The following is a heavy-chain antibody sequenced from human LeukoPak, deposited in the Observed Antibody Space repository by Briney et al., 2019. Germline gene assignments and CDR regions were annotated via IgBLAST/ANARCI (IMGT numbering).Heavy chain of an antibody. D-gene: IGHD1-26*01. CDR2: IIPILGIA. V-gene: IGHV1-69*04. J-gene: IGHJ4*02. CDR1: GGTFSSYA. CDR3: ARGGGSYYVFISLKEARDDY. Sequence: SVKVSCKASGGTFSSYAISWVRQAPGQGLEWMGRIIPILGIANYAQKFQGRVTITADKSTSTAYMELSSLRSEDTAVYYCARGGGSYYVFISLKEARDDYWGQGTLVTVSS.